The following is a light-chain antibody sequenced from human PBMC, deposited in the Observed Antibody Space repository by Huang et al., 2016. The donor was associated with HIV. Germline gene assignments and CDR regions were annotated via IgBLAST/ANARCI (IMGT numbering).Light chain of an antibody. Sequence: EIVMTQSPATLSVSPGERATLSCRASQSIDSNLAWYQQKPGQAPRRLMYGASTRATGIPARFSGRGSGTDFTLTISSLQPEDSAVYYCQQYNKWPPYTFGQGTNLEI. CDR2: GAS. CDR3: QQYNKWPPYT. V-gene: IGKV3-15*01. CDR1: QSIDSN. J-gene: IGKJ2*01.